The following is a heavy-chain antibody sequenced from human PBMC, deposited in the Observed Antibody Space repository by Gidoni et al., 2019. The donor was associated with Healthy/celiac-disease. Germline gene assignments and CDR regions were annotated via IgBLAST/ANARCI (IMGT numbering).Heavy chain of an antibody. J-gene: IGHJ4*02. Sequence: QLQLQASGPGLVKPSETLSLTCTVSGGSLSSSSYYWGWLRQPPGKGLEWIGSIYYSGSTYYNPSLKSRVTISVDTSKNQFSLKLSSVTAADTAVYYCARDRSSSFKGGNDYWGQGTLVTVSS. V-gene: IGHV4-39*07. CDR3: ARDRSSSFKGGNDY. CDR2: IYYSGST. D-gene: IGHD6-6*01. CDR1: GGSLSSSSYY.